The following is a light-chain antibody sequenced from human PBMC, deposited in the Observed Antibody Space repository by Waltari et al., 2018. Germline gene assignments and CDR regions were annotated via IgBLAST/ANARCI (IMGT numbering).Light chain of an antibody. CDR1: SRDVGGSQY. V-gene: IGLV2-8*01. J-gene: IGLJ2*01. Sequence: QSALTQPPSASESPGQSVTISCTGTSRDVGGSQYVPRYQQPPGKAPRLIIYEVNRRPSGVPDRFSGSKSGNTASLTVSGLQAEDEADYYCSSYAVSNNLLFGGGTKLTVL. CDR3: SSYAVSNNLL. CDR2: EVN.